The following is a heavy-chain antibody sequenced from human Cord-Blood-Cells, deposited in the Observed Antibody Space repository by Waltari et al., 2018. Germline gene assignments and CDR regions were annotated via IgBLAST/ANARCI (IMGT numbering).Heavy chain of an antibody. CDR3: AKDPTGEPYFDY. Sequence: EVQLLESGGGLLQPGGSLRLSCAASGFTFSSYAMSWVRQAPGKGREWVSAISGSGGSTYYADSVKGRFTISRDNSKNTLYLQMNSLRAEDTAVYYCAKDPTGEPYFDYWGQGTLVTVSS. CDR1: GFTFSSYA. CDR2: ISGSGGST. D-gene: IGHD7-27*01. J-gene: IGHJ4*02. V-gene: IGHV3-23*01.